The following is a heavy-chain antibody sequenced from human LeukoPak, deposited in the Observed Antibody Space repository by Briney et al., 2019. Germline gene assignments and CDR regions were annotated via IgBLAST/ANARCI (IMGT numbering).Heavy chain of an antibody. Sequence: SVKVSCKASGGSFSNYVISWVRQAPGQGLEWMGGILPIFGTTDYAQKFQGRVTITADKSTSTAYMELSSLRSEDTAVYYCARGSTTVTTTFDYWGQGTLVTVSS. D-gene: IGHD4-17*01. CDR2: ILPIFGTT. CDR1: GGSFSNYV. CDR3: ARGSTTVTTTFDY. J-gene: IGHJ4*02. V-gene: IGHV1-69*06.